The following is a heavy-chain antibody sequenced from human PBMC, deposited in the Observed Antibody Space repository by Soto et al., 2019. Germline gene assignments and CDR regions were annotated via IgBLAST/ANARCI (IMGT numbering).Heavy chain of an antibody. V-gene: IGHV1-18*01. CDR3: ARDPPRYSSGWYSNYYYYGMDV. J-gene: IGHJ6*02. CDR2: ISAYNGNT. Sequence: QVQLVQSGAEVKKPGASVKVSCKASGYTFTSYGISWVRQAPGQGLEWMGWISAYNGNTNYAQKLQGRVTMTTDTSTSTAYMELRSLRSDDTAVYYCARDPPRYSSGWYSNYYYYGMDVWGQGTTVTVSS. CDR1: GYTFTSYG. D-gene: IGHD6-19*01.